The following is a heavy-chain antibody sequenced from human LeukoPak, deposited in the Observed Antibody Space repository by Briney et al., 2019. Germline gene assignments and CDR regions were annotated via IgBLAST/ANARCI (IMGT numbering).Heavy chain of an antibody. CDR3: VREDTPATANY. CDR2: ISGGGDIT. Sequence: GGSLILSCAASGFSFANHAMSWVRQTPGKGLEWVSAISGGGDITYYADSVTGRFTISRDNSKDTLFLQMHSLRPGDTAVYYCVREDTPATANYWGQGTLVTISS. D-gene: IGHD2-21*02. V-gene: IGHV3-23*01. CDR1: GFSFANHA. J-gene: IGHJ4*02.